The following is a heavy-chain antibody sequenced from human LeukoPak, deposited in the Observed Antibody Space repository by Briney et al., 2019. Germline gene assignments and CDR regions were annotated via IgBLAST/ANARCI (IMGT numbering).Heavy chain of an antibody. CDR1: GGSISSYY. CDR3: ARDMMGYYDSSGRFDY. CDR2: IYTSGST. Sequence: PSETLSLTCTVSGGSISSYYWSWIRQPAGKGLEWIGRIYTSGSTNYNPSLKSRVTMSVDASKNQFSLKLSSVTAADTAVYYCARDMMGYYDSSGRFDYWGQGTLVTVSS. V-gene: IGHV4-4*07. J-gene: IGHJ4*02. D-gene: IGHD3-22*01.